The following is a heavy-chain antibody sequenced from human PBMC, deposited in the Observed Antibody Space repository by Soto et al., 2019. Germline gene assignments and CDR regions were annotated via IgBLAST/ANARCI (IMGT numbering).Heavy chain of an antibody. V-gene: IGHV5-51*01. D-gene: IGHD3-3*01. Sequence: PGESLKISCKGSGYSFTSYWIGWVRQMPGKGLEWIEIIYPGDSDTRYSPSFQGQVTISADKSISTAYLQWSSLKGSDTAIYYYGRRQAVFDLWSGYPAIDYWGQGTLVTVSS. CDR2: IYPGDSDT. J-gene: IGHJ4*02. CDR3: GRRQAVFDLWSGYPAIDY. CDR1: GYSFTSYW.